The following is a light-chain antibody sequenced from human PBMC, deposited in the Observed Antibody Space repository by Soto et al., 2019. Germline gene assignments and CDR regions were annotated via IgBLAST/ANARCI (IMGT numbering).Light chain of an antibody. CDR2: GAA. J-gene: IGKJ2*01. V-gene: IGKV3-20*01. CDR1: LSFTINY. CDR3: QQYGTSLT. Sequence: EIVLTQSPGTLSLSPGERATLSCRASLSFTINYLAWYQHKPGQAPRCLIYGAAIRSTGIPDRFSGSGSGTDFTLTISRLEPEDFAVYYFQQYGTSLTFGQGTKLEIK.